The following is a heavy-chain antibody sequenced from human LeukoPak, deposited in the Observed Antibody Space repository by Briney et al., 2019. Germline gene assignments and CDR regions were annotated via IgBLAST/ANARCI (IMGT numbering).Heavy chain of an antibody. CDR1: GFTVSDNY. CDR2: IYSGGST. CDR3: ARAYYYDSSGYSGLGY. V-gene: IGHV3-66*01. J-gene: IGHJ4*02. D-gene: IGHD3-22*01. Sequence: GGSLRLSCAASGFTVSDNYMSWVRQAPGRGLEWVSVIYSGGSTNHADSVRGRFTISRDNSKNTLYLQMNSLRAEDTAVYYCARAYYYDSSGYSGLGYWGQGTLVTVSS.